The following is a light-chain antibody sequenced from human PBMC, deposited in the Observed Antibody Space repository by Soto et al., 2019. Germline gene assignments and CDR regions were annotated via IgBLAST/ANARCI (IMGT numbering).Light chain of an antibody. J-gene: IGKJ2*01. V-gene: IGKV3-11*01. Sequence: EIVLTQSPATLSWSPGERANLSCRASQSVISYLAWYQQKPGQAPRLLIYDASNRATGIPARFSGSGSGTDFTLTISSLEPEDFAVYYCQQRSNWPPYTFGQGTKLEIE. CDR2: DAS. CDR3: QQRSNWPPYT. CDR1: QSVISY.